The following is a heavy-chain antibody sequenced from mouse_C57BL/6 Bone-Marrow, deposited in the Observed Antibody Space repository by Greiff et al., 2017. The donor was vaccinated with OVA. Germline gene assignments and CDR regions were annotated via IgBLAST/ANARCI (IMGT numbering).Heavy chain of an antibody. CDR2: GQGLEWIG. Sequence: QVQLKQSGPELARPWASVKISCQAFYTFSRRLHFAIRDTTYWMQWVKQRPGQGLEWIGAIYPGNGDTSYNQKFKGKATLTADKSSSTAYMQLSSLTSEDSAVYYCAWYSNYEGWYFDVWGTGTTVTVSS. D-gene: IGHD2-5*01. CDR1: YTFSRRLH. CDR3: SEDSAVYYCAWYSNYEGWYFDV. V-gene: IGHV1-87*01. J-gene: IGHJ1*03.